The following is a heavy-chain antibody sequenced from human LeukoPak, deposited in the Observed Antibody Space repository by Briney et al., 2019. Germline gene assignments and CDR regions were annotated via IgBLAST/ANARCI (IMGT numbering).Heavy chain of an antibody. J-gene: IGHJ4*02. CDR3: ARDWWDRVKSNWLTFDY. CDR2: ISAYNGNT. Sequence: GASVKVSCKASGYIFTNYAINWMRQAPGQGLEWMGWISAYNGNTNYAQKLQGRVTMTTDTSTSTAYMELRSLRSDDTAVYYCARDWWDRVKSNWLTFDYWGQGTLVTVSS. V-gene: IGHV1-18*01. D-gene: IGHD1-1*01. CDR1: GYIFTNYA.